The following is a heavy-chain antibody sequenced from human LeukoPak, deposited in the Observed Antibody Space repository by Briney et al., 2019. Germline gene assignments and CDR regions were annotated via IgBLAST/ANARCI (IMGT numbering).Heavy chain of an antibody. CDR2: IYTSGST. D-gene: IGHD6-13*01. CDR1: GGSISSGSYY. Sequence: SQTLSLTCTVSGGSISSGSYYWSWIRQPAGKGLEWIGRIYTSGSTNYNPSLKSRVAMSVDTSKNQFSLKLSSGTAADTAVYYCARDKAATDAFDIWGQGTMVTVSS. V-gene: IGHV4-61*02. CDR3: ARDKAATDAFDI. J-gene: IGHJ3*02.